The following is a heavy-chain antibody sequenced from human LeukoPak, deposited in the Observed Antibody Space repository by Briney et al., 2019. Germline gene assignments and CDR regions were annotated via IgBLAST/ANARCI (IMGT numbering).Heavy chain of an antibody. CDR3: AKDDGLRFLEWSTSDY. J-gene: IGHJ4*02. D-gene: IGHD3-3*01. Sequence: GGSLRLSCAASGFTFSSYAMSWVRQAPGKGLEWVSAISGSGGSTYYADSVKGRFTISRDNSKNTLYLQMNSLRAEDTAVYYCAKDDGLRFLEWSTSDYWGQGTLVTVSS. CDR2: ISGSGGST. V-gene: IGHV3-23*01. CDR1: GFTFSSYA.